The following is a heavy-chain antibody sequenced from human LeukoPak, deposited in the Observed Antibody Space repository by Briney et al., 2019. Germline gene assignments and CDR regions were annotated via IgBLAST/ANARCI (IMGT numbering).Heavy chain of an antibody. D-gene: IGHD3-16*01. J-gene: IGHJ6*03. CDR1: GGSFSGYY. CDR3: ARETSQKGAHYMDV. V-gene: IGHV4-34*01. Sequence: SYTLSLTYAVYGGSFSGYYLIWILQPPGKGLECIGEINHSGSTNYKPCLKSRVNISVDPYKNQFSLKMSSVTAAETGVYYCARETSQKGAHYMDVWGKGTMITISS. CDR2: INHSGST.